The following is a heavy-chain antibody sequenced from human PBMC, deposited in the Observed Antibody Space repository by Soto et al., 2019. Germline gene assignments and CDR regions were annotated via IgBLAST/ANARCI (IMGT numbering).Heavy chain of an antibody. CDR1: GFVFSNYG. D-gene: IGHD3-16*01. Sequence: QVQVVESGGGVVQPGRSLRLSCAASGFVFSNYGMHRVRQAPGKGLEWVAVISNDGNDEYYIDSVKGRFTISRDNSKNTLYLQMNTLNIEDTALYYCAKDIHSRRNHLGADYWGQGILVTVSS. CDR3: AKDIHSRRNHLGADY. CDR2: ISNDGNDE. J-gene: IGHJ4*02. V-gene: IGHV3-30*18.